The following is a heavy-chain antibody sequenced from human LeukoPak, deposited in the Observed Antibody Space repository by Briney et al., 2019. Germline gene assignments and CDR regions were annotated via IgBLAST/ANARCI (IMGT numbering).Heavy chain of an antibody. CDR2: IHADSGRT. D-gene: IGHD2-21*01. CDR3: VKDFLHGPHIEPVGSVGPFDF. J-gene: IGHJ4*02. Sequence: SGGSLRLSCAASGNYWMHWVRQAPGKGLEWVAGIHADSGRTYHADSVKGRFTIFRDNSKNTLYLQMNSLRAEGTAVYYCVKDFLHGPHIEPVGSVGPFDFWGQGTLVIVSS. V-gene: IGHV3-23*01. CDR1: GNYW.